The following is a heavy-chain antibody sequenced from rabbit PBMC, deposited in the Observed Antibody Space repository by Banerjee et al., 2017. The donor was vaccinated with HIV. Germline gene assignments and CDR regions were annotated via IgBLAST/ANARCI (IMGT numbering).Heavy chain of an antibody. CDR2: INTGSGST. V-gene: IGHV1S43*01. J-gene: IGHJ4*01. CDR3: ARAYTSSSPYYNL. D-gene: IGHD1-1*01. Sequence: QQQLVESGGGLVQPEGSLTLTCTASGFSFSSSYYICWVRQAPGKGLEWIGCINTGSGSTYYASWAKGRFTITRSTSLNTVTLQLNSLTVADTATCFCARAYTSSSPYYNLWGQGTLVTVS. CDR1: GFSFSSSYY.